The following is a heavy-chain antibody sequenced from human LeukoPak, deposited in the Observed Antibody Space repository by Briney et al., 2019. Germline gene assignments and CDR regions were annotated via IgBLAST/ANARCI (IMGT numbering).Heavy chain of an antibody. Sequence: SETLSLTCTVSGGSISSGGYHWSWIRQHPGKGLEWIGYIYYGGSTYYNPSLKSRITISVDTSKNQFSLNLSSVTAADTAVYYCARDAAWATEERGVDYWGQGTLVTVSS. CDR1: GGSISSGGYH. V-gene: IGHV4-31*03. J-gene: IGHJ4*02. D-gene: IGHD5-12*01. CDR3: ARDAAWATEERGVDY. CDR2: IYYGGST.